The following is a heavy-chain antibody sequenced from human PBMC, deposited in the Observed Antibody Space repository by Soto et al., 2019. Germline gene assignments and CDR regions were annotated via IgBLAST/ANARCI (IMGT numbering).Heavy chain of an antibody. V-gene: IGHV1-18*01. D-gene: IGHD1-26*01. CDR3: ARDLRGEWELLLRFDY. CDR2: ISAYNGNT. J-gene: IGHJ4*02. CDR1: GYTFTSYG. Sequence: QVQLVQSGAEVKKPGASVKVSCKASGYTFTSYGISWVRQAPGQGLGWMGWISAYNGNTNYAQKLQGRVTMTTDTSTSTAYMELRSLRSDDTAVYYCARDLRGEWELLLRFDYWGQGTLVTVSS.